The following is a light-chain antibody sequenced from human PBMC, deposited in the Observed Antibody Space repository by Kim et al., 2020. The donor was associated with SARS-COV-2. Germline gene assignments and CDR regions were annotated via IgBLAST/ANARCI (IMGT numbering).Light chain of an antibody. CDR2: DVG. J-gene: IGLJ2*01. Sequence: GQSTTISCTGTSSDVGGYNYVSWYQQHPGKAPKLMIYDVGKRPSGISYRFSGSKSGNTASLIISGLRAEDEADYYCSSYTSSSTAIFGGGTQLTVL. V-gene: IGLV2-14*03. CDR1: SSDVGGYNY. CDR3: SSYTSSSTAI.